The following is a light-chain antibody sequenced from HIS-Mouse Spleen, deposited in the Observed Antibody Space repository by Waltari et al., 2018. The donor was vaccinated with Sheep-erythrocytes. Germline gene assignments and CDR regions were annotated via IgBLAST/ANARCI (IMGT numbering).Light chain of an antibody. V-gene: IGKV1-33*01. CDR1: QDISNY. CDR2: DAS. Sequence: DIQMTQSPSSLSASVGDRVTINCQASQDISNYLNWYQQKPGKAPKLLIYDASKLETGVPSRFSGSGSGTDFTFTISSLQPEDIATYYCQQYDNLFTFGPGTKVDIK. J-gene: IGKJ3*01. CDR3: QQYDNLFT.